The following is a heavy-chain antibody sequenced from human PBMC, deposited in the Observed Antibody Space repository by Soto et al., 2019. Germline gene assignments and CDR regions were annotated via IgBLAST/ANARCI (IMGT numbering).Heavy chain of an antibody. CDR1: GFTFTSSA. CDR3: AVGVLRYFDWLGGFDYSYYGMDV. D-gene: IGHD3-9*01. V-gene: IGHV1-58*01. J-gene: IGHJ6*02. CDR2: IVVGSGNT. Sequence: SVKVSCKASGFTFTSSAVQWVRQARGQRLEWIGWIVVGSGNTNYAQKFQERVTITRDMSTSTAYMELSSLRSEDTAVYYCAVGVLRYFDWLGGFDYSYYGMDVWGQGTTVTVSS.